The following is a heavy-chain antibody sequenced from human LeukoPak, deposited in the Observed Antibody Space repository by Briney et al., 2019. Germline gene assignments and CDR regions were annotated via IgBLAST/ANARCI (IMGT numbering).Heavy chain of an antibody. D-gene: IGHD1-26*01. CDR2: IYYSGRN. Sequence: TSETLSLTCTVSGGSISSYYWSWIRQPPGKGLEWIGYIYYSGRNNYNPSLKSRVSMSVDTSKNHFSLTLSSVTAADTAVYYCAKSYSGRYGAFDIWGQGTMVTVFS. CDR3: AKSYSGRYGAFDI. V-gene: IGHV4-59*01. CDR1: GGSISSYY. J-gene: IGHJ3*02.